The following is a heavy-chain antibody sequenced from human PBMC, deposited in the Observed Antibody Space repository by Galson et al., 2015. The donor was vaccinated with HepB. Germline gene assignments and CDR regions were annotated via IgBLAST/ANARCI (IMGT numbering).Heavy chain of an antibody. V-gene: IGHV3-23*01. CDR3: ATVPLSRNQEDY. CDR1: GFTFSSYA. J-gene: IGHJ4*02. CDR2: ISGSGGST. Sequence: SLRLSCAASGFTFSSYAMSWVRQAPGKGLEWVSAISGSGGSTYYADSVKGRFTISRDNSKNTLYLQMNSLRAEDTAVYYCATVPLSRNQEDYWGQGTLVTVSS. D-gene: IGHD1-14*01.